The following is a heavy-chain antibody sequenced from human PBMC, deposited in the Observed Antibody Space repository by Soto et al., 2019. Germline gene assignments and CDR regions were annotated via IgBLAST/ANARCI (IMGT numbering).Heavy chain of an antibody. J-gene: IGHJ6*02. Sequence: PGGSLRLSCAASGFTFSSYSMIWVRQAPGKGLEWVSGVNGGGDITYYAESVKGRFTISRDNSKNTLYLQMNSLRAEDTAVYCARGHFGVTMDVWGQGTTVTVSS. CDR1: GFTFSSYS. CDR3: ARGHFGVTMDV. V-gene: IGHV3-23*01. CDR2: VNGGGDIT. D-gene: IGHD3-3*01.